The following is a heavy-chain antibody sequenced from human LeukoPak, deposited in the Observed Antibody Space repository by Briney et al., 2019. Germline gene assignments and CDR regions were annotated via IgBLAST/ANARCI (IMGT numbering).Heavy chain of an antibody. CDR1: GYTFTVYY. Sequence: ASVKVSCKASGYTFTVYYMHWVRQAPGQGLEWMGWINPNSGGTNFAQKFQGRVTMTRDTSISAAYMELSRLRSDDTAVYYCASGWIQLWSLDYWGQGTLVTVSS. CDR3: ASGWIQLWSLDY. V-gene: IGHV1-2*02. CDR2: INPNSGGT. D-gene: IGHD5-18*01. J-gene: IGHJ4*02.